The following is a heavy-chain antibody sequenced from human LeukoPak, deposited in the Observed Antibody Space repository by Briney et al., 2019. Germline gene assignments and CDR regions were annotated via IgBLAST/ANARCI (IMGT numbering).Heavy chain of an antibody. CDR1: GFTFSSYG. CDR2: IWYDGSNK. D-gene: IGHD1-1*01. V-gene: IGHV3-33*01. Sequence: GRSLRLSCAASGFTFSSYGMHWVRQAPGKGLEWVAVIWYDGSNKYYADSVKGRFTISRDNSKNTLYLQMNSLRAEDTAVYYCARPNWNDVSYFGYWGQGTLVTVSS. J-gene: IGHJ4*02. CDR3: ARPNWNDVSYFGY.